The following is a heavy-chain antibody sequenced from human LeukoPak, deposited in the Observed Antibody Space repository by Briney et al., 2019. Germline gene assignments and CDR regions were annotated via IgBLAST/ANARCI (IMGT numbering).Heavy chain of an antibody. J-gene: IGHJ4*02. V-gene: IGHV2-5*02. Sequence: SGPTLVKPTQTLTLTCTFSGFSLSTSGVGVGWIRQPPGKALEWLALIYWDDDKRYSPSLKSRLTITKDTSKNQVVLTTTNMDPVDTATYYCALDDYGDYEGLSDYWGQGTLVTVSS. D-gene: IGHD4-17*01. CDR2: IYWDDDK. CDR3: ALDDYGDYEGLSDY. CDR1: GFSLSTSGVG.